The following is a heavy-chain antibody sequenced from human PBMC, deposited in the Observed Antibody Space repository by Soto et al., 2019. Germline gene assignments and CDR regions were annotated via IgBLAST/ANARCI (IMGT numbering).Heavy chain of an antibody. J-gene: IGHJ4*02. D-gene: IGHD5-18*01. CDR3: AKVLGGYSYGSYDY. CDR1: GFTFSSYA. V-gene: IGHV3-23*01. CDR2: ISGSGGST. Sequence: GGSLRLSCAASGFTFSSYAMSWVRQAPGKGLEWVSAISGSGGSTYYADSVKGRFTISRDNSKNTLYLQMNSLRAEDTAVYYCAKVLGGYSYGSYDYWGQGTLVTVSS.